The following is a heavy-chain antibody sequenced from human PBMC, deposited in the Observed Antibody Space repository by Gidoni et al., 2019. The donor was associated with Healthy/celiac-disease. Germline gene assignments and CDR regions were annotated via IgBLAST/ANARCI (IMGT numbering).Heavy chain of an antibody. J-gene: IGHJ5*02. CDR3: ASGKDYYDSSGYTNWFDP. D-gene: IGHD3-22*01. V-gene: IGHV3-48*03. CDR2: ISSSGSTI. Sequence: EVQLVESGGGLVQPGGSLRLSCAASGFTFSSYAMNWVRQAPGKGLEWVSYISSSGSTIYYADSVKGRFTISRDNAKNSLYLQMNSLRAEDTAVYYCASGKDYYDSSGYTNWFDPWGQGTLVTVSS. CDR1: GFTFSSYA.